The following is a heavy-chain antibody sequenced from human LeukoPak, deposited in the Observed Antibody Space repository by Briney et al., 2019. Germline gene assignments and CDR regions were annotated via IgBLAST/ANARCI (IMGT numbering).Heavy chain of an antibody. Sequence: GASVKVSWKASGYTFTIYYMHWVRQAPGQGLEWMGWINPNSGATTYAQRFQGRVTMTRDTSISTAYMELSGLTSDDTGVYYCARNPPYCTSTDCYNDYWGQGTLVTVSS. V-gene: IGHV1-2*02. CDR3: ARNPPYCTSTDCYNDY. CDR1: GYTFTIYY. J-gene: IGHJ4*02. CDR2: INPNSGAT. D-gene: IGHD2-2*02.